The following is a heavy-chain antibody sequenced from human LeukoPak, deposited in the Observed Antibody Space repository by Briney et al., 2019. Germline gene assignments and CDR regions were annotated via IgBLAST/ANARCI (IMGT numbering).Heavy chain of an antibody. V-gene: IGHV3-23*01. CDR1: GSTISSDA. Sequence: PGGSLRLSCVASGSTISSDAMTWVRQAPGKGLEWVSASSKSDTYYTDSVRGRFTISRDDSKNTLYLQMNSLRGEDTAVYYCAKRRSRNMGPFDSWGQGTLVTVS. J-gene: IGHJ4*02. CDR2: SSKSDT. D-gene: IGHD2-2*01. CDR3: AKRRSRNMGPFDS.